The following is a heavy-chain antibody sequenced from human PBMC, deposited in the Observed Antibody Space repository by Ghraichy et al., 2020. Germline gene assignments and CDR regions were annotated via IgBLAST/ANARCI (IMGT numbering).Heavy chain of an antibody. D-gene: IGHD4-23*01. CDR3: ARGSTVVRFFYYDGMDV. J-gene: IGHJ6*02. V-gene: IGHV3-48*02. CDR2: ITSSSRTT. CDR1: GFTFSSYS. Sequence: GGSLRLSCVGSGFTFSSYSMNWVRQSPGKGLEWVSYITSSSRTTSYADSVKGRFSISRDNAHNSLFLQMNSLRDEDTAVYYCARGSTVVRFFYYDGMDVCGQGTTVTVSS.